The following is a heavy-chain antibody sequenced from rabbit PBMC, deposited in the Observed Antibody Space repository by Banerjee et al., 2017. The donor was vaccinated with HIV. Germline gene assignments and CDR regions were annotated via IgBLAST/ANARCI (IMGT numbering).Heavy chain of an antibody. V-gene: IGHV1S45*01. CDR1: GFTLSSYW. D-gene: IGHD4-1*01. CDR3: AREGSAWGEFNL. CDR2: IYAGSSGST. Sequence: QEQLEESGGDLVKPEGSLTLTCTVSGFTLSSYWMYWVRQTPGKGLEWIACIYAGSSGSTWYASWAKGRFTISKASSTTVTLQMTSLTAADTATYFCAREGSAWGEFNLWGQGTLVTVS. J-gene: IGHJ4*01.